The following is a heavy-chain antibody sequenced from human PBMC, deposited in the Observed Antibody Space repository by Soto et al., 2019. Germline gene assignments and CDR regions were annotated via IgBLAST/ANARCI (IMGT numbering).Heavy chain of an antibody. D-gene: IGHD6-19*01. CDR3: ARDARPYSSGWDPFDY. CDR2: ISSNGGST. Sequence: EVQLVESGGGLVQPGGSLRLSCAASGFTFSSYAMHWVRQAPGKGLEYVSAISSNGGSTYYANSVKGRFTISRDNSKNTLYLQMGRLRAEDMAVYYCARDARPYSSGWDPFDYWGQGTLVTVSS. J-gene: IGHJ4*02. CDR1: GFTFSSYA. V-gene: IGHV3-64*01.